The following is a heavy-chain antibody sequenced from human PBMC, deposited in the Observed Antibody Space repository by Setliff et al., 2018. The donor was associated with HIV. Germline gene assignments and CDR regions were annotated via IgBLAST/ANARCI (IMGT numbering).Heavy chain of an antibody. Sequence: SETLSLTCTVSGGSISSGSYYWSWIRQPAGKGLEWIGHIYTSGSTNYNPSLKSRVTISVDTSKNQFSLKLSSVTAADTAVYYCARDEAWEFWSGYAGGNDYMDVWGKGTTVTVSS. CDR3: ARDEAWEFWSGYAGGNDYMDV. D-gene: IGHD3-3*01. V-gene: IGHV4-61*09. CDR1: GGSISSGSYY. CDR2: IYTSGST. J-gene: IGHJ6*03.